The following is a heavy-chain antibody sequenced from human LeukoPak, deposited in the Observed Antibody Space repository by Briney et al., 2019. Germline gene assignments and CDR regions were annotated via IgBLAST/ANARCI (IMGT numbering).Heavy chain of an antibody. CDR1: GFTFSDYS. Sequence: GGSLRLSCAASGFTFSDYSMNWVRQAPGKGLEWVSYISSSSSTIYYADSVKGRFTISRDNAKNSLYLQMNSLRAEDTAVYYCARHDNSNPLDYWGQGTLVTVSS. CDR2: ISSSSSTI. J-gene: IGHJ4*02. D-gene: IGHD4-11*01. CDR3: ARHDNSNPLDY. V-gene: IGHV3-48*04.